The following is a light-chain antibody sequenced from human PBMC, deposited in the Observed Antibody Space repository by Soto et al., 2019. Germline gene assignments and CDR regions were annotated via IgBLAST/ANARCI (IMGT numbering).Light chain of an antibody. J-gene: IGLJ2*01. V-gene: IGLV2-23*01. CDR2: EGS. CDR3: CSYAGSFVV. Sequence: QSVLTQPASVSGSPGQSITISCTGTSSDVGSYNLVSWYQQHPGKAPKLMIYEGSKRHSGVSNRFSGSKSGNTASLTISGLQAEDEADYYCCSYAGSFVVFGGGTQLTVL. CDR1: SSDVGSYNL.